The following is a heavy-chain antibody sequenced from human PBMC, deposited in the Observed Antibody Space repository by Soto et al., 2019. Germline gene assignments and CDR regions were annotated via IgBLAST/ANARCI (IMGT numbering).Heavy chain of an antibody. V-gene: IGHV3-30*18. CDR3: EKDRRDGDFMHILVVDF. CDR2: MSYDETKK. D-gene: IGHD2-15*01. CDR1: GFSLSSYA. J-gene: IGHJ4*02. Sequence: QVQLVESGGGVVQPGGSLRLSCATSGFSLSSYAMHWVRQAPGKGLEWVALMSYDETKKYYADSVKGRFTISRDTSKKTLFMQMNSLRVEDTSVYYWEKDRRDGDFMHILVVDFWGQGALVTVSS.